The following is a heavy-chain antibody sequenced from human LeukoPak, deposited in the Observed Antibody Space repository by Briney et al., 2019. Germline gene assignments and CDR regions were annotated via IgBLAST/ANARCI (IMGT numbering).Heavy chain of an antibody. J-gene: IGHJ3*02. CDR1: GFTFSRYC. D-gene: IGHD3-22*01. CDR2: IKQEWSEK. V-gene: IGHV3-7*01. Sequence: PGGSLSLSCAASGFTFSRYCMSWVPRAPGRGREGVANIKQEWSEKLCVDSVKGGFTISRDNAKNSLYLQMNSLRAEDTAVYYCARDDSSSYYSDAFDIWGQGTMVTVSS. CDR3: ARDDSSSYYSDAFDI.